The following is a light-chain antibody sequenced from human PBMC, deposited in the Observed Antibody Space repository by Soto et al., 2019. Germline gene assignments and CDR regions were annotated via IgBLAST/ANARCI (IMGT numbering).Light chain of an antibody. Sequence: QSVLTQPPSVSGAPGQSVTISCTGSSANIGANYDVHWYQHRPGTAPKLLIFGNTNRPSGVPDRFSGSKSGTSASLAITGIQAEEDGDYYCQSYDSTLSACSVFGKRTKGTVL. CDR1: SANIGANYD. J-gene: IGLJ1*01. CDR2: GNT. CDR3: QSYDSTLSACSV. V-gene: IGLV1-40*01.